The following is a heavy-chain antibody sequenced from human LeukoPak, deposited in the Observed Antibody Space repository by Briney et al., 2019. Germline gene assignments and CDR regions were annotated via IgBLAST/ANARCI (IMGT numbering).Heavy chain of an antibody. V-gene: IGHV4-59*01. Sequence: SETLSLTCTVSGGSISSYYWSWIRQPPGKGLEWIGYIYYSGSTNYNPSLKSRVTISVDTSKNQFSLKLSSVTAADTAVYYCARMYYDFWSGYKGDYYYDMDVWGKGTTVTVSS. CDR1: GGSISSYY. D-gene: IGHD3-3*01. CDR3: ARMYYDFWSGYKGDYYYDMDV. CDR2: IYYSGST. J-gene: IGHJ6*03.